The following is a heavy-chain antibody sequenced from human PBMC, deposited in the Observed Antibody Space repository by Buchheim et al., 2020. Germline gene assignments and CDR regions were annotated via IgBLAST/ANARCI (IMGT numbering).Heavy chain of an antibody. CDR3: ARGRVRRSGYSYGSVEYFYYGMDV. CDR2: INHDGRS. J-gene: IGHJ6*02. D-gene: IGHD5-18*01. Sequence: QVQLQQWGAGLLKPSETLSLTCAVFGESFSRYYWSWIRQPPGKGLEWIGEINHDGRSNYNPSLKSRLTMSEDTSKNQFYLRLSSVTAADTAVYYRARGRVRRSGYSYGSVEYFYYGMDVWGQGT. CDR1: GESFSRYY. V-gene: IGHV4-34*01.